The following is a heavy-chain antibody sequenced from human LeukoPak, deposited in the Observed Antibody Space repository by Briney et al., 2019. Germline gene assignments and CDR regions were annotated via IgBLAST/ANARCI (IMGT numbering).Heavy chain of an antibody. CDR3: ARQKYVTTDFDF. CDR1: GGSISSSSYY. CDR2: IYYSGST. J-gene: IGHJ4*02. Sequence: PSETLSLTCTVSGGSISSSSYYWGWIRQPPGKGLEWIGSIYYSGSTYYNPSLKRRVTISVDTSKNQFSLKLSSVTAADAAVYYCARQKYVTTDFDFWGQGTLVTVSS. D-gene: IGHD4-17*01. V-gene: IGHV4-39*01.